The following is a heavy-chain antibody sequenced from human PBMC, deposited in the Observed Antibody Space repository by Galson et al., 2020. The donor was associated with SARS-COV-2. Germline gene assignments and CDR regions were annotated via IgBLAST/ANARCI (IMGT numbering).Heavy chain of an antibody. J-gene: IGHJ6*03. CDR1: GFTFSSYA. CDR2: ISGSGGST. V-gene: IGHV3-23*01. D-gene: IGHD3-3*02. Sequence: GGSLRLSCAASGFTFSSYAMSWVRQAPGKGLEWVSAISGSGGSTYYADSVKGRFTISRDNSKNTLYLQMNSLRAEDTAVYYCAKASEGHFLESLFMDVWGKGTTVTVSS. CDR3: AKASEGHFLESLFMDV.